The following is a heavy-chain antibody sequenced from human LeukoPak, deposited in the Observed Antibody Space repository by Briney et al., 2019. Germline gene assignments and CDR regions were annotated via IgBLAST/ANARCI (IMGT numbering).Heavy chain of an antibody. V-gene: IGHV4-34*01. CDR2: INHSGST. Sequence: SETLSLTCAVYGGSFSGYYWSWIRQPPGKGLEWIGEINHSGSTNYNPSLKSRVTISVDTSKNQFSLKLSSVTAADTAVYYCARRGYSGYDKVEDYWGQGTLVTVSS. D-gene: IGHD5-12*01. J-gene: IGHJ4*02. CDR3: ARRGYSGYDKVEDY. CDR1: GGSFSGYY.